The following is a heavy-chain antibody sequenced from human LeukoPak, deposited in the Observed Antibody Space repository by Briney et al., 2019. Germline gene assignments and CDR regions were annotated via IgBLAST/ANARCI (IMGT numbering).Heavy chain of an antibody. J-gene: IGHJ4*02. CDR2: FDPEDGET. Sequence: GASVKVSCKVSGYTLTELSMHWVRQAPGKGLEWMGGFDPEDGETIYAQKFQGRVTMTEDTSTDTAYMELSSLRSEDTAVYCCATSPYSSGWTYYFDYWGQGTLVTVSS. D-gene: IGHD6-19*01. CDR3: ATSPYSSGWTYYFDY. CDR1: GYTLTELS. V-gene: IGHV1-24*01.